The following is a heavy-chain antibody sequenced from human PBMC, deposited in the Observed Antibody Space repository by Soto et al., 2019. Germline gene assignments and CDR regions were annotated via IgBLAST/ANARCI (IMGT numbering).Heavy chain of an antibody. Sequence: ASVKVSCKASGYTFTNYGISWVRQAPGQGLEWMGWISGYSGDTNYAQKLQGRVTMTTDTFTSTAYMELRTLRSDDTAVYYCARATTATSYFDYWGQGTLVTVSS. J-gene: IGHJ4*02. V-gene: IGHV1-18*01. CDR1: GYTFTNYG. CDR3: ARATTATSYFDY. D-gene: IGHD4-17*01. CDR2: ISGYSGDT.